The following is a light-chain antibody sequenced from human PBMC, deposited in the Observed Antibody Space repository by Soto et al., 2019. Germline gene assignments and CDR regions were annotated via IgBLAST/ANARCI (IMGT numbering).Light chain of an antibody. CDR1: QSVSSTY. V-gene: IGKV3-20*01. CDR3: QPYGTSPRT. CDR2: GAS. Sequence: EIVLTQSPGTLSLSPGERATLSCRASQSVSSTYLAWYQQKPGQAPRLLIYGASSRATGIPDRFSGSGSGTDFSLTISRLEPADFAVYYCQPYGTSPRTFGQGTKVDI. J-gene: IGKJ1*01.